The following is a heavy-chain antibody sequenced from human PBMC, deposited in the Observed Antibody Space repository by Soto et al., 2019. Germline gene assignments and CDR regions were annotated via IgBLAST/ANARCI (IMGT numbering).Heavy chain of an antibody. D-gene: IGHD2-8*01. Sequence: ASVKVSCKVSGYTLTELSMHWVRQAPGKGLEWMGGFDPEDGETIYAQKFQGRVTMTEDTSTDTAYMELSSLRSEDTAVYYCATVNIDPNCTNGVCITYYYYGMDVWGQGTTVTVSS. CDR3: ATVNIDPNCTNGVCITYYYYGMDV. CDR2: FDPEDGET. V-gene: IGHV1-24*01. J-gene: IGHJ6*02. CDR1: GYTLTELS.